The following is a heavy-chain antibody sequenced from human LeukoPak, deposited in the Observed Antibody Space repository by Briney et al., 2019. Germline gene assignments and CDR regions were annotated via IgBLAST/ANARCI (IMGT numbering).Heavy chain of an antibody. V-gene: IGHV1-18*01. D-gene: IGHD1-26*01. CDR2: INTYNGNT. CDR1: GYTFTSYG. J-gene: IGHJ4*02. Sequence: ASVKVSCKASGYTFTSYGSSWVRQAPGQGLEWMGWINTYNGNTNYAQKLQGRVTMTTDTSTSTAYMELRSLRSDDTAVYYCARASGILILKYSGSYLNDYWGQGTLVTVSS. CDR3: ARASGILILKYSGSYLNDY.